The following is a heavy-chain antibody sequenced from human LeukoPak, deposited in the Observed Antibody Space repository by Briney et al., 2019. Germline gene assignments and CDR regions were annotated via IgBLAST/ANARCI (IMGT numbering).Heavy chain of an antibody. V-gene: IGHV1-69*13. CDR3: ARGGVTIFGVDNYYYYGMDV. CDR2: ILPIFGTA. Sequence: GASVKVSCKASGGTFSSYAISWVRQAPGQGLEWMGGILPIFGTANYAQKFQGRVTITADESTSTAYMELSSLRSEDTAVYYCARGGVTIFGVDNYYYYGMDVWGQGTTVTVSS. J-gene: IGHJ6*02. D-gene: IGHD3-3*01. CDR1: GGTFSSYA.